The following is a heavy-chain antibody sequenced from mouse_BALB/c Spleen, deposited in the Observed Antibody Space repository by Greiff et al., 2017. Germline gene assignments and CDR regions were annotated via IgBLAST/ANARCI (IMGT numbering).Heavy chain of an antibody. CDR1: GYSITSDYA. CDR2: ISYSGST. D-gene: IGHD2-14*01. Sequence: EVQLQQSGPGLVKPSQSLSLTCTVTGYSITSDYAWNWIRQLPGNQLEWMGYISYSGSTSYNPSLKSRISITRDTSKNHFFLQLNSVTTEDTATYYCARKGAYYRCDLAWFAYWGQGTLVTVSA. J-gene: IGHJ3*01. CDR3: ARKGAYYRCDLAWFAY. V-gene: IGHV3-2*02.